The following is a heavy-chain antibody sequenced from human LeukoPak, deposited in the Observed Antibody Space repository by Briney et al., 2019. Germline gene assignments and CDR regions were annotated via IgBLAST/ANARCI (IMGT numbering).Heavy chain of an antibody. CDR3: ARAWATDYFDY. CDR1: GGSVSSGSYY. CDR2: MYYSGTI. V-gene: IGHV4-61*01. Sequence: PSETLSLTCTVSGGSVSSGSYYWSWIRQPPGKGLEWIGYMYYSGTIKYNPSLKSRVTISVDTSKNQFSLKLSSVTAADTAMYYCARAWATDYFDYWGQGTLVTVSS. J-gene: IGHJ4*02.